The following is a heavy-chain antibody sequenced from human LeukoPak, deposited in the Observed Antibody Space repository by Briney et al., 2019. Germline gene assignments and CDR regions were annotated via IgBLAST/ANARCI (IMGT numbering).Heavy chain of an antibody. Sequence: SETLSLTCAVYGGSFSGYYWSWIRQPPGKGLEWIGEINHSGSTNYNPSLKSRVTISVDTSKNQFSLKLSSVTAADTAVYYCASGYSSSWYVRYHYYMDVWGKGTTVTVSS. CDR3: ASGYSSSWYVRYHYYMDV. CDR2: INHSGST. J-gene: IGHJ6*03. D-gene: IGHD6-13*01. V-gene: IGHV4-34*01. CDR1: GGSFSGYY.